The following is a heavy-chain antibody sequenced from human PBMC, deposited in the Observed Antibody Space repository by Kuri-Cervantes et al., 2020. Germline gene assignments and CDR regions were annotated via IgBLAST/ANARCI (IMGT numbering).Heavy chain of an antibody. CDR3: AREEGGSYFRQFDY. V-gene: IGHV3-20*04. Sequence: GGSLRLPCAASGFTFSSYGMSWVRQTPGKGLEWVSSINWNGGSTGYADSVKGRFTISRDNAKNSLYLQMNSLRAEDTALYYCAREEGGSYFRQFDYWGQGTLVTVSS. J-gene: IGHJ4*02. D-gene: IGHD1-26*01. CDR1: GFTFSSYG. CDR2: INWNGGST.